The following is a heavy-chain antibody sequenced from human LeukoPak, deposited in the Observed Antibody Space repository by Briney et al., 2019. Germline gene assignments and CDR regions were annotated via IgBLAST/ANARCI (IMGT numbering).Heavy chain of an antibody. CDR1: GFTFSTSS. CDR2: ISSSGSTI. CDR3: ARGSSDAWWYYGMDV. D-gene: IGHD2-15*01. Sequence: GGSLRLSCAASGFTFSTSSMNWVRQAPGKGLEWVSYISSSGSTIYYADSVKGRFTISRDNAKNSLYLQMNSLRAEDTAVYYCARGSSDAWWYYGMDVWGQGTTVTVS. J-gene: IGHJ6*02. V-gene: IGHV3-48*04.